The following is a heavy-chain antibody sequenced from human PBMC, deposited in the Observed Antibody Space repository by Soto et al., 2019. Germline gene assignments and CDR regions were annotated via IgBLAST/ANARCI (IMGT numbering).Heavy chain of an antibody. CDR1: GFTVSSNY. Sequence: EVQLVESGGGLVQPGGSLRLSCAASGFTVSSNYMSWVRQAPGKGLEWVSVIYSGGSTYYVDSVKGRFTISRDNSKNTLYLQMNSLRAEDTAVYYCARDMRGYCSSTSCPSYYYYYMDVWGKGTTVTVSS. CDR2: IYSGGST. J-gene: IGHJ6*03. D-gene: IGHD2-2*01. V-gene: IGHV3-66*01. CDR3: ARDMRGYCSSTSCPSYYYYYMDV.